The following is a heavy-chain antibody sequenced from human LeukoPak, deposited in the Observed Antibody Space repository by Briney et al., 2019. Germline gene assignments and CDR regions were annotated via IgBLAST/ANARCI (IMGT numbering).Heavy chain of an antibody. CDR2: INHSGST. CDR1: GGSFSGYY. D-gene: IGHD2-2*01. J-gene: IGHJ3*02. Sequence: PSETLSLTCAVYGGSFSGYYWSWIRQPPGKGLEWIGEINHSGSTNYNPSLKSRVTISVDTSKNQFSLKLSSVTAADTAVYYCAVYCSSTSCYARRAFDIWGQGTTVTVSS. V-gene: IGHV4-34*01. CDR3: AVYCSSTSCYARRAFDI.